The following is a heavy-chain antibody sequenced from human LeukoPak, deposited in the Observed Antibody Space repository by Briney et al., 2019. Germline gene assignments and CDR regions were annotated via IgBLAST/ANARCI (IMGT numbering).Heavy chain of an antibody. V-gene: IGHV3-21*04. CDR2: ISSSSSSI. J-gene: IGHJ3*02. Sequence: PGGSLRLSCAASGFTFSSYSMNWVRQAPGKGLECVSSISSSSSSIYYADSVKGRFTISRDDAKNSLYLRMNSLRAEDTAVYYCAKDVVFLTGSNRGRRAFDIWGQGTMVTVSS. D-gene: IGHD3-9*01. CDR1: GFTFSSYS. CDR3: AKDVVFLTGSNRGRRAFDI.